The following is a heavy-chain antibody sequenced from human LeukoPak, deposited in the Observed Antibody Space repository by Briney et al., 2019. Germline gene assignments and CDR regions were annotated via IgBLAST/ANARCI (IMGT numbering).Heavy chain of an antibody. CDR2: ISASGTDT. D-gene: IGHD6-25*01. CDR1: GLSFSNYA. V-gene: IGHV3-23*01. CDR3: AKAQPAAGGQFNN. Sequence: GGSLRLSCTASGLSFSNYAMTWVRQAPGKGLEWASVISASGTDTYYADSVKGRFTISRDNSQNTLYLHMNSLRAEDTAVYYCAKAQPAAGGQFNNWAQGPLSTASS. J-gene: IGHJ4*02.